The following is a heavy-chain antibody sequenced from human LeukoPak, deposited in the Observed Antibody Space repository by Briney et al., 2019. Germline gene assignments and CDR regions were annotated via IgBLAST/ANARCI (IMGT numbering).Heavy chain of an antibody. Sequence: SETLSLTCTVSGCSISSGTYYWGWIRQAPGRGLEWIGSVSYSGNTYYNPSLKSRVTISVDTSKNQFSLKLNSVTAADTAVYYCARHRYSYGSMNDYWGQGTLVTVSS. CDR1: GCSISSGTYY. CDR2: VSYSGNT. CDR3: ARHRYSYGSMNDY. V-gene: IGHV4-39*01. J-gene: IGHJ4*02. D-gene: IGHD5-18*01.